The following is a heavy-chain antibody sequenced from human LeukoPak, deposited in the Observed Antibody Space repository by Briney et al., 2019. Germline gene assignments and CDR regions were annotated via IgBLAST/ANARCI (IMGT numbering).Heavy chain of an antibody. V-gene: IGHV3-7*01. CDR3: ATDRAYFDY. D-gene: IGHD3-10*01. Sequence: GGSLTLSCAASGFTFSSYWMSWVRQAPGKGLEWVANIKQDGSEKNYVDSVKGRFTISRDNAKNSLYLQMSSLRVEDTAVYCCATDRAYFDYWGQGTLVTVSS. J-gene: IGHJ4*02. CDR1: GFTFSSYW. CDR2: IKQDGSEK.